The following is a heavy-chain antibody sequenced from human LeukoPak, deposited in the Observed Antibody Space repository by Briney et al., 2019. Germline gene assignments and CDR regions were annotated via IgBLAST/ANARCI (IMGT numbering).Heavy chain of an antibody. CDR2: INHSGST. Sequence: PSETLSLTCTVSGGSISSSSYYWGWIRQPPGKGLEWIGEINHSGSTNYNPSLKSRVTISVDTSKNQFSLKLSSVTAADTAVYYCARVFLSGYSSSSRYYYYYYMDVWGKGTTVTVSS. CDR3: ARVFLSGYSSSSRYYYYYYMDV. J-gene: IGHJ6*03. CDR1: GGSISSSSYY. V-gene: IGHV4-39*07. D-gene: IGHD6-6*01.